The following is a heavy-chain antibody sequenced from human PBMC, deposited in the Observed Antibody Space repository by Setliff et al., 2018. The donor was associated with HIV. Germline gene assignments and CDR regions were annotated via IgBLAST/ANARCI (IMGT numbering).Heavy chain of an antibody. CDR1: GYTFTTYY. V-gene: IGHV1-46*01. CDR3: ASKGGSENYPDSDAFDI. CDR2: INPSCTST. D-gene: IGHD3-10*01. Sequence: ASVKVSCKASGYTFTTYYIHWVRQAPGQGLEWMGIINPSCTSTNYAQRFQARVTMTRDTSASTVYLELRSLRSEDTAVYFCASKGGSENYPDSDAFDIWGQGTLVTVSS. J-gene: IGHJ3*02.